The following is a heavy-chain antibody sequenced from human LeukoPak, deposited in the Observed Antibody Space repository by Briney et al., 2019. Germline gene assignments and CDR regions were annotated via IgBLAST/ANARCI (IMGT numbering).Heavy chain of an antibody. D-gene: IGHD2-2*02. CDR1: GHNLTSYW. Sequence: GESLKISCKGSGHNLTSYWIGWVRQLPRKGLEWMGIIYPGGSDTRYSPSFQGQVTISADKSINTAYLQWSSLTASDTAMYYCTRFSPSTGAIQGAPDYWGQGTLVTVSS. V-gene: IGHV5-51*01. J-gene: IGHJ4*02. CDR3: TRFSPSTGAIQGAPDY. CDR2: IYPGGSDT.